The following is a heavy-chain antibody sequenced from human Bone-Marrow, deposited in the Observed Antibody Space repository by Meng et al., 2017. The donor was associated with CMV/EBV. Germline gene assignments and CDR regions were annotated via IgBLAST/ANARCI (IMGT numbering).Heavy chain of an antibody. J-gene: IGHJ4*02. CDR1: GGPVTTGSYY. CDR3: ATETGGGSQNGVAGFDY. D-gene: IGHD6-19*01. V-gene: IGHV4-61*01. CDR2: VYYRGNT. Sequence: SETLSLTCSVSGGPVTTGSYYWTWIRQSPGKGLEWIGYVYYRGNTIYNPSLKSRVTMSLDSAKNQFALKLTSVTAADTAVYYCATETGGGSQNGVAGFDYWGQGTLVTVSS.